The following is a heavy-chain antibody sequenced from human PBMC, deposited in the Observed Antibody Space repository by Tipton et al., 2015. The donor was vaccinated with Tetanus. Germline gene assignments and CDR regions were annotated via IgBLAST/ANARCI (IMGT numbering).Heavy chain of an antibody. CDR1: GFIFSSYG. D-gene: IGHD2-15*01. CDR3: AREADCSGGSCFSGDFDN. J-gene: IGHJ4*02. V-gene: IGHV3-33*01. Sequence: SLRLSCAASGFIFSSYGIHWVRQAPGKGLEWVAVSWYDGTGKYYADSVKCRFTISRDNSKNTLYLQMNSLRAEDTAVYYCAREADCSGGSCFSGDFDNWGQGTQVTVSS. CDR2: SWYDGTGK.